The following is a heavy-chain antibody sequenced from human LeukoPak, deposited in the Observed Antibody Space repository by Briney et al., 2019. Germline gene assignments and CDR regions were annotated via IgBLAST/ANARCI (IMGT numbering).Heavy chain of an antibody. J-gene: IGHJ5*02. D-gene: IGHD3-3*01. CDR3: AREAVTIFGLVRTQTTKGPHRFDP. V-gene: IGHV1-46*01. CDR2: INPSGGST. CDR1: GYTFTSYY. Sequence: ASVKVSCKASGYTFTSYYMHWVRQAPGQGLEWMGIINPSGGSTSYAQKFQGRVTMTRDMSTRTVYMELSSLRSGDTAVYYCAREAVTIFGLVRTQTTKGPHRFDPWGQGTLVTVSS.